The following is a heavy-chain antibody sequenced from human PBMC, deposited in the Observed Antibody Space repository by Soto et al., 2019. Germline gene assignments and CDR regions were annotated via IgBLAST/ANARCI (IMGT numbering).Heavy chain of an antibody. V-gene: IGHV4-59*01. CDR3: EAPPRY. J-gene: IGHJ4*02. Sequence: QVQLQESGPGLVKPSEALSLTCTVAGGSISSYYWNWIRQPQGKGMEWIGYIYNSGNTTYNPSLRSRFTISGDTSKNQFYLKLTSVTAADTAVYYCEAPPRYWGQETLVTVSS. D-gene: IGHD6-6*01. CDR1: GGSISSYY. CDR2: IYNSGNT.